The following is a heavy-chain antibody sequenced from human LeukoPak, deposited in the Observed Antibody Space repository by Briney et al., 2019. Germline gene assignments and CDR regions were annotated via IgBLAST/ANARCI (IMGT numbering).Heavy chain of an antibody. Sequence: SETLSLTCTVSGGSFSSGSYYWSWIPQSPGKGLEWIGYIYYSGSTNYNPSLKSRVTISVDTSKNQFSLKVSSVTAADTAVYYCARRSWYNWFDRWGQGTLVTVSS. J-gene: IGHJ5*02. D-gene: IGHD6-13*01. CDR2: IYYSGST. CDR1: GGSFSSGSYY. V-gene: IGHV4-61*01. CDR3: ARRSWYNWFDR.